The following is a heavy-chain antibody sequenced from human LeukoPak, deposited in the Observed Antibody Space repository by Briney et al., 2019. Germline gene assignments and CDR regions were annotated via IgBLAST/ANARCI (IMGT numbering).Heavy chain of an antibody. V-gene: IGHV3-30*18. CDR3: AKEGTRSHSHWAFDF. Sequence: GGSLRLSCAGSGFIFRNYGMHWVRQAPGQGLEWVAVISDGGTHLYYADSVKGRFTISRDNSESTMYLQMNSQRVEDTAVYYCAKEGTRSHSHWAFDFWGQGTMVTVSS. J-gene: IGHJ3*01. CDR1: GFIFRNYG. CDR2: ISDGGTHL. D-gene: IGHD2-15*01.